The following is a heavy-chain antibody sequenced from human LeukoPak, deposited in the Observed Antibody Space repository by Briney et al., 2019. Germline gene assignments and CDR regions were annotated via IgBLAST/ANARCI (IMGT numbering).Heavy chain of an antibody. V-gene: IGHV1-69*02. CDR2: FIPMVGVA. J-gene: IGHJ6*02. D-gene: IGHD2-2*01. CDR1: GITFSKNC. Sequence: ASVKVSCKASGITFSKNCISWVRQAPGQGLEWMGRFIPMVGVAAYAQKFQGRITITEDRSANTAFMELSSPTSEDTAVYYCARIKAVGVPVAIDAYYSYGMDVWGQGTAVAVSS. CDR3: ARIKAVGVPVAIDAYYSYGMDV.